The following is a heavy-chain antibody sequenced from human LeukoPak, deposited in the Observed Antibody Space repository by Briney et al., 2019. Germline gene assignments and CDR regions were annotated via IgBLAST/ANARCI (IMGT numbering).Heavy chain of an antibody. CDR3: AKERGAGYGSGTFFDS. J-gene: IGHJ4*02. V-gene: IGHV3-9*03. D-gene: IGHD3-10*01. Sequence: GGSLRLSCAASGFTFDEYAMHWVRQAPGKGLEWVSGVSWNSGSMGYADSVKGRFTISRDNTKNSLFLQMHSLKVEDMAIYYCAKERGAGYGSGTFFDSWGQGTLVTVSS. CDR2: VSWNSGSM. CDR1: GFTFDEYA.